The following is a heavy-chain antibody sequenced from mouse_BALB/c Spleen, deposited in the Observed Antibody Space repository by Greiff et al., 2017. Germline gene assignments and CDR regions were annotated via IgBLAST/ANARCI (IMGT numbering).Heavy chain of an antibody. J-gene: IGHJ3*01. Sequence: QVQLQQSGAELVKPGAPVKLSCKASGYTFTSYWMNWVKQRPGRGLEWIGRIDPSDSETHYNQKFKDKATLTVDKSSSTAYIQLSSLTSEDSAVYYCAREDYGSSYAWFAYWGQGTLVTVSA. V-gene: IGHV1-69*02. CDR2: IDPSDSET. CDR1: GYTFTSYW. D-gene: IGHD1-1*01. CDR3: AREDYGSSYAWFAY.